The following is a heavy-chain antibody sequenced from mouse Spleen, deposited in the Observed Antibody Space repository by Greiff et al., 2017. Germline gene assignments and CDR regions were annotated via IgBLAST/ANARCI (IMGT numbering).Heavy chain of an antibody. CDR3: ARSELTGAFAY. CDR2: IWSGGST. V-gene: IGHV2-2*01. J-gene: IGHJ3*01. CDR1: GFSLTSYG. Sequence: VQLKESGPGLVQPSQSLSITCTVSGFSLTSYGVHWVRQSPGKGLEWLGVIWSGGSTDYNAAFISRLSISKDNSKSQVFFKMNSLQADDTAIYYCARSELTGAFAYWGQGTLVTVSA. D-gene: IGHD4-1*01.